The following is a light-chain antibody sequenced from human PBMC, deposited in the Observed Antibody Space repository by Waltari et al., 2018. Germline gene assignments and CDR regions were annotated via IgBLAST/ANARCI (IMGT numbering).Light chain of an antibody. CDR1: QSVLYSANKKNY. CDR2: WAS. Sequence: DILITQSQDSMAAALGERATIKCNSSQSVLYSANKKNYLAWYQQKPGQPPNLLIYWASTRESGVPARFSGSGSGRDFTLTISSLQAEDVAVYYCQQYYSTPLTFGGGTKVEIK. V-gene: IGKV4-1*01. J-gene: IGKJ4*01. CDR3: QQYYSTPLT.